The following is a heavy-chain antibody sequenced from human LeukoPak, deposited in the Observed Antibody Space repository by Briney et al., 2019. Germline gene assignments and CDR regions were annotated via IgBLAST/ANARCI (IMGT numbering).Heavy chain of an antibody. D-gene: IGHD3/OR15-3a*01. Sequence: GGSLRLPCAASGFTFSSHWMTWVRQAPGKGLEWVANIKIDGGEKFYVDSVKGRFTISRDNAKNSLYLQMNSLRAEDTAVYYCARGGLAAANYYYYMDVWGKGTTVTVSS. CDR3: ARGGLAAANYYYYMDV. CDR1: GFTFSSHW. CDR2: IKIDGGEK. V-gene: IGHV3-7*01. J-gene: IGHJ6*03.